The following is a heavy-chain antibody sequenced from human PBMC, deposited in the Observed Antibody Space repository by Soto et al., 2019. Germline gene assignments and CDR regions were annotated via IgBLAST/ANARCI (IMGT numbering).Heavy chain of an antibody. CDR2: INHSGRV. D-gene: IGHD3-22*01. V-gene: IGHV4-34*01. CDR3: STRAYDTNGYYRFDP. Sequence: SETLSLTCAVYGGSFSGHSWTWIRQSPGKGLEWIGDINHSGRVNYSPSLKSRVTISLDTSKNQFSLTLSAVTAADTAMYYCSTRAYDTNGYYRFDPWGQGTLVTVPS. J-gene: IGHJ5*01. CDR1: GGSFSGHS.